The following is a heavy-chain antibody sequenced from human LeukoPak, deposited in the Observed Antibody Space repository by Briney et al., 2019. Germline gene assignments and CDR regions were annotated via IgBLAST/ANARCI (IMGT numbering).Heavy chain of an antibody. D-gene: IGHD3-10*01. J-gene: IGHJ4*02. CDR1: GFTFVTYS. CDR2: ISSGSSYI. V-gene: IGHV3-21*01. CDR3: SRGAIFGYGLGAVDY. Sequence: PGGSLRLSCAASGFTFVTYSMNWVRQAPGKGLEWVSSISSGSSYIYYADSVKGRFTISRDNAKNSLYLQMNSLRAEDTAMYYCSRGAIFGYGLGAVDYWGQGTLVTVSS.